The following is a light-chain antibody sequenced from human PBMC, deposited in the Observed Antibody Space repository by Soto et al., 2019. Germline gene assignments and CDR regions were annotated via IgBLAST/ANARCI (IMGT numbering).Light chain of an antibody. CDR2: GAS. J-gene: IGKJ5*01. CDR3: QQYGRSPPFT. CDR1: QSVSSSY. V-gene: IGKV3-20*01. Sequence: EIVLTQSPGTLSLSPGERATLSCRASQSVSSSYLAWYQQKPGQAPRLLIYGASSRATGIPDRFSGSGSGTDFTLTTSRLEPADFAVYYCQQYGRSPPFTFGQGTRLEIK.